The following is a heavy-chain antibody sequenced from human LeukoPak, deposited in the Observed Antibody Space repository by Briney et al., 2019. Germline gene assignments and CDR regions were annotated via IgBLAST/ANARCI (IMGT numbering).Heavy chain of an antibody. J-gene: IGHJ4*02. CDR3: ARDVDYCSSTSCYFDY. CDR1: GYTFTSYY. CDR2: INPSGGST. D-gene: IGHD2-2*01. V-gene: IGHV1-46*01. Sequence: ASVKVSCKASGYTFTSYYMHWVRQAPGQGLEWMGIINPSGGSTSYAQKFQGRVTMTRDTSTSTVHMELSSLRSEDTAVYYCARDVDYCSSTSCYFDYWGQGTLVTVSS.